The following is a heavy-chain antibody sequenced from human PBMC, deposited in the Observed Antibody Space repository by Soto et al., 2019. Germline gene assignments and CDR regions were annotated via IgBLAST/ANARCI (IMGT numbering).Heavy chain of an antibody. D-gene: IGHD2-15*01. CDR1: GDAISTVDYF. CDR2: IYKSATT. V-gene: IGHV4-30-4*01. CDR3: ARGRYCLTGRCFPNWFDS. Sequence: SAPLSLTCSFSGDAISTVDYFWAFIRQPPGQALEYIGYIYKSATTYYNPSFESRVAISLDTSKSQFSLNVTSVTAADTAVYFCARGRYCLTGRCFPNWFDSWGQGTLVTVSS. J-gene: IGHJ5*01.